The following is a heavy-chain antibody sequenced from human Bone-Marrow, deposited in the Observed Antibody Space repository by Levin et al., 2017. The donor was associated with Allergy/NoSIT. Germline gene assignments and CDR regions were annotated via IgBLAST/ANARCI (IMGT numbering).Heavy chain of an antibody. CDR1: GFTFSSYG. CDR2: ISYDGSNK. V-gene: IGHV3-30*18. Sequence: PGGSLRLSCAASGFTFSSYGMHWVRQAPGKGLEWVAVISYDGSNKYYADSVKGRFTISRDNSKNTLYLQMNSLRAEDTAVYYCAKLWGGIAVAGKYFDYWGQGTLVTVSS. CDR3: AKLWGGIAVAGKYFDY. J-gene: IGHJ4*02. D-gene: IGHD6-19*01.